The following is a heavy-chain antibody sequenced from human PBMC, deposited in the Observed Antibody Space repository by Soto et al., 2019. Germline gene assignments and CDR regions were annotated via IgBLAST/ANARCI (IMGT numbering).Heavy chain of an antibody. D-gene: IGHD2-15*01. CDR2: IYYIGST. CDR1: GGSISSGCYY. J-gene: IGHJ4*02. CDR3: ARVGLADSAYYFDY. Sequence: SETLSLTCTVSGGSISSGCYYWSWIRQHPGKGLEWIGYIYYIGSTYYNPSLKSRVTISVDTSKNQFSLKLSSVTAADKAVYYCARVGLADSAYYFDYWGQRTLVTVSS. V-gene: IGHV4-31*03.